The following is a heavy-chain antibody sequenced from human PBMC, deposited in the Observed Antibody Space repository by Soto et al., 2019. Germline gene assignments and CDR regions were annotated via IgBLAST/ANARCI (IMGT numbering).Heavy chain of an antibody. CDR1: VVTFENYA. Sequence: GWSLRISCVASVVTFENYAMSWVRQAPGKGLEWVSAISGSGGTTYYSDSVKGRFTISRDNSKNTVYLQMNDLRVEDAAEYFCAKDSWAIFGVPAGEYYAMDVWGQGTTVTVSS. V-gene: IGHV3-23*01. CDR2: ISGSGGTT. CDR3: AKDSWAIFGVPAGEYYAMDV. J-gene: IGHJ6*02. D-gene: IGHD3-3*01.